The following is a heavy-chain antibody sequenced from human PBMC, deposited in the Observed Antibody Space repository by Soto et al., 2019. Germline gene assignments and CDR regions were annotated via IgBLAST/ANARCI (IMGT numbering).Heavy chain of an antibody. D-gene: IGHD3-16*01. CDR3: ARGGVRDHYAMDV. Sequence: QVQLQQWGAGQLKASGTLSLTCVVNGGSFSNYYWTWVRRAPGKGLEWIGEINQSGTTSYTAALKSRLTMTLDTSNNNFSLNLTSVTAADTAIYYCARGGVRDHYAMDVWGQGTTVTVSS. J-gene: IGHJ6*02. V-gene: IGHV4-34*01. CDR2: INQSGTT. CDR1: GGSFSNYY.